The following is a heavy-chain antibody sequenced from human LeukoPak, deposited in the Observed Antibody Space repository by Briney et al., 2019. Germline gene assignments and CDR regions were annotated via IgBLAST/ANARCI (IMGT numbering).Heavy chain of an antibody. CDR3: ARARAVAGFDY. D-gene: IGHD6-19*01. J-gene: IGHJ4*02. CDR1: GFTFSSYS. Sequence: GGSLRLSCAASGFTFSSYSMNWVRRAPGKGLEWVSPISSSSSYIYYADSVKGRFTISRDNAKNSLYLQMNGLRAEDTAVYYCARARAVAGFDYWGQGTLVTVSS. CDR2: ISSSSSYI. V-gene: IGHV3-21*01.